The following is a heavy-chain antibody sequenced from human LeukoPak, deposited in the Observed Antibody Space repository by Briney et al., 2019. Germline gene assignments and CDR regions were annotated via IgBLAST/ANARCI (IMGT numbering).Heavy chain of an antibody. J-gene: IGHJ1*01. CDR3: ARDFGVVHNVVQH. D-gene: IGHD3-3*01. CDR1: GYTFTRYY. CDR2: IIPIFGTA. Sequence: SVKVSCKASGYTFTRYYMHWVRQAPGQGLEWMGGIIPIFGTANYAQKFQGRVTITADESTSTAYMELSSLRSEDTAVYFCARDFGVVHNVVQHWGQGTLVTVSS. V-gene: IGHV1-69*13.